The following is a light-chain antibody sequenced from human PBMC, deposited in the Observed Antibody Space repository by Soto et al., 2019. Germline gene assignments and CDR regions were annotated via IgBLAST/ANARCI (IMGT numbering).Light chain of an antibody. CDR2: KVN. J-gene: IGLJ1*01. V-gene: IGLV2-8*01. CDR1: SSDVGGYNY. Sequence: QSALTQPPSASGSPGQSVAISCTGTSSDVGGYNYVSWYQQHPGKAPKLMIYKVNKRPSGVPDRFSGSKSGNTASLTVSGLQAEDEADYYCSSDAGSSNVFGTGTKLTVL. CDR3: SSDAGSSNV.